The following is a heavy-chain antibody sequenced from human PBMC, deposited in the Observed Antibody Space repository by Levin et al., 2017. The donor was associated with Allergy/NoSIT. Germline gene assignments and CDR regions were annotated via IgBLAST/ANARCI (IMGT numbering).Heavy chain of an antibody. V-gene: IGHV3-23*01. Sequence: GESLKISCAASGFTFSSYAMSWVRQAPGKGLEWVSAISGGGDSTHYADSVKGRFTISRDNSKNTLYLQMNTLRAEDTAVYYCAKVHCSRTDCYEGGRRLFDYWGQGTLVTVSS. CDR2: ISGGGDST. J-gene: IGHJ4*02. D-gene: IGHD2-2*01. CDR1: GFTFSSYA. CDR3: AKVHCSRTDCYEGGRRLFDY.